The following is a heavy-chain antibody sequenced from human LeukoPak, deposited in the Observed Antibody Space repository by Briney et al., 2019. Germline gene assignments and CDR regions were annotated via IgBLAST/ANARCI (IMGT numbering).Heavy chain of an antibody. CDR1: GGSISSSSYY. CDR2: IYYSGST. Sequence: SETLSLTCTVSGGSISSSSYYWGWIRQPPGKGLEWIGSIYYSGSTYYNPSLKSRVTISVDTSKNQFSLKLSSVTAADTAVYYCASYQYYYDSSGYSPDYWGQGTLVTVSS. D-gene: IGHD3-22*01. CDR3: ASYQYYYDSSGYSPDY. V-gene: IGHV4-39*01. J-gene: IGHJ4*02.